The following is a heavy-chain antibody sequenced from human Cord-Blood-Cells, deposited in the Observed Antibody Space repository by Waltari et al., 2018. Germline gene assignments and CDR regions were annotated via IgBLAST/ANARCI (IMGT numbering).Heavy chain of an antibody. CDR1: GGTFSSYA. Sequence: QVQLVQSGAEVKKPGSSVKVSCKASGGTFSSYAISWVRQAPGQGHEWMGGISPIFGTANYAQKFQGRVTITADESTSTAYMELSSLRSEDTVVYYCAREVGALVRFAFDIWGQGTMVTVSS. D-gene: IGHD1-26*01. CDR3: AREVGALVRFAFDI. J-gene: IGHJ3*02. V-gene: IGHV1-69*01. CDR2: ISPIFGTA.